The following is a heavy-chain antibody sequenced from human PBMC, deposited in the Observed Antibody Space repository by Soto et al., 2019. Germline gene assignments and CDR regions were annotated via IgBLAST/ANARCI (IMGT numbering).Heavy chain of an antibody. CDR2: IYPGDSDT. J-gene: IGHJ5*02. D-gene: IGHD2-2*01. V-gene: IGHV5-51*01. CDR3: ARRAGIVVVPAAKGFDP. CDR1: GYSFTSYW. Sequence: GESLKISCNGSGYSFTSYWIGWVRQMPGKGLEWMGIIYPGDSDTRYSPSFQGQVTISADKSISTAYLQWSSLKASDTAMYYCARRAGIVVVPAAKGFDPWGQGTLVIVSS.